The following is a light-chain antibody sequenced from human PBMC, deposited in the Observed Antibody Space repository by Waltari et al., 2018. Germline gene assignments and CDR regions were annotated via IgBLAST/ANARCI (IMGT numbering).Light chain of an antibody. J-gene: IGKJ1*01. CDR2: AAS. CDR1: QSISSY. V-gene: IGKV1-39*01. CDR3: QQSYSTPF. Sequence: DIQMTQSPSSLSASVGDRVTITCRASQSISSYLNLYQQKPGKAPKLLIYAASRLQSGVPSRFSGSGSGTDFTLTISSLQPEDFATYYCQQSYSTPFFGQGTKVEIK.